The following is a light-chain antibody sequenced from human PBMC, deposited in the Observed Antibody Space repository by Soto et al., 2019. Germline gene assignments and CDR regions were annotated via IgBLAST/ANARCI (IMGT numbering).Light chain of an antibody. V-gene: IGKV3-20*01. CDR3: QQYGSSPRT. CDR1: QSVSSSY. J-gene: IGKJ1*01. CDR2: GAS. Sequence: EIVLTQSPPTLSVSPGERATLSCRASQSVSSSYLAWYQQKPGQAPRLLIYGASSRATGIPDRFSGSGSGTAFTLTISRLEPEDFAVYSCQQYGSSPRTFGQGTKVDIK.